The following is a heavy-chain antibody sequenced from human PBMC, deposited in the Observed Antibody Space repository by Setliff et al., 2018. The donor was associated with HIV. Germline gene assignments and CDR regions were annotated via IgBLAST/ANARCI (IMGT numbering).Heavy chain of an antibody. CDR3: AGGPGTTSIDY. J-gene: IGHJ4*02. Sequence: SETLSLTCAVYGGSFSGYYWSWIRQPPGKGLEWIGEINHSGSTNYNMSLWSRVTISLDASGNQFSLELISVTAADTAVYYCAGGPGTTSIDYWAQGTLVTVSS. D-gene: IGHD1-26*01. CDR2: INHSGST. CDR1: GGSFSGYY. V-gene: IGHV4-34*01.